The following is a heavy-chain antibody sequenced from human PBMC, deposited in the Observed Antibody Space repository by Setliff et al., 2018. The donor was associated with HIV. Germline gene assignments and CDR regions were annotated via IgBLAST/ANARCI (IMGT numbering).Heavy chain of an antibody. J-gene: IGHJ4*02. V-gene: IGHV4-34*01. CDR3: ASHLVVSTGGVFDY. Sequence: SETLSLTCAVYNGSLGAHFWTWIRQPPGKGLEWIGNINGNTNTNYNPSLQSRVSMSMDTSKNRFSLKLRSVTAADTALYYCASHLVVSTGGVFDYWGQGNLVTVS. D-gene: IGHD4-17*01. CDR2: INGNTNT. CDR1: NGSLGAHF.